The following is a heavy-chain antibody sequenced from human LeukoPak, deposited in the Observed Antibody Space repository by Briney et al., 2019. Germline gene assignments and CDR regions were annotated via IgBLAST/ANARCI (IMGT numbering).Heavy chain of an antibody. CDR3: ASLTGGVGARRFDY. CDR2: MSYSGST. CDR1: GDSMSRYY. Sequence: SETLSLTCTVSGDSMSRYYWNWIRQPPGKGLEWIGYMSYSGSTNYSPSLNSRVTISLDKSKNQVSLTLSSVTAADTAIYYYASLTGGVGARRFDYWGQGTLVTVSS. V-gene: IGHV4-59*08. D-gene: IGHD1-26*01. J-gene: IGHJ4*02.